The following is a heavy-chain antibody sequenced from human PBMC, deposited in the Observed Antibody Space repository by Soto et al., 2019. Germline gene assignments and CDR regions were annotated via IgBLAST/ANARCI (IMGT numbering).Heavy chain of an antibody. D-gene: IGHD6-19*01. Sequence: PGGSLRLSCAASGFTFSSYSMNWVRQAPGKGLEWVSSISSSSSYIYYADSVKGRFTISRDNAKNSLYLQMNSLRAEDTAVYYCARAPTAVAAFDYWGQGTLVTVSS. CDR1: GFTFSSYS. J-gene: IGHJ4*02. CDR3: ARAPTAVAAFDY. CDR2: ISSSSSYI. V-gene: IGHV3-21*01.